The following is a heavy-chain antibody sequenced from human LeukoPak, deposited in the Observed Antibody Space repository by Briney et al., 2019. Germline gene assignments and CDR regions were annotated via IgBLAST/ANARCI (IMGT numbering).Heavy chain of an antibody. CDR2: IQSGGNT. CDR1: GDSLKTYY. Sequence: SETLSLTCTVSGDSLKTYYWTWVRQPAGEGLEWIGRIQSGGNTNYNPSLKSRVTMSIDTSKNQFSLKLSSVTAADTAVYYCARLHSSWLLSGSATFDYWGQGTLVTVSS. D-gene: IGHD3-9*01. V-gene: IGHV4-4*07. J-gene: IGHJ4*02. CDR3: ARLHSSWLLSGSATFDY.